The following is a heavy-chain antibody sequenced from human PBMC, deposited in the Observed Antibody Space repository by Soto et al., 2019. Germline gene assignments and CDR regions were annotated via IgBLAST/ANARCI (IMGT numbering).Heavy chain of an antibody. Sequence: PGGSLRLSCAASVFTFSSYAMSWVRQSPGKGLEWVPAISGSGGSTYYADSVKGRFTISRDNSKNTLYLQMNSLRAEDTAVYYCEKDQKYSSSSDAFDIWGQGTMVTVSS. J-gene: IGHJ3*02. CDR2: ISGSGGST. V-gene: IGHV3-23*01. CDR3: EKDQKYSSSSDAFDI. D-gene: IGHD6-6*01. CDR1: VFTFSSYA.